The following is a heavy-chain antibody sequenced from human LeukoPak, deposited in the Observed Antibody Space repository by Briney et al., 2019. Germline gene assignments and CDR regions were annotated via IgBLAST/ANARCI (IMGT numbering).Heavy chain of an antibody. CDR3: ARHSVAVTNPRAFDI. CDR1: GFTVISNY. D-gene: IGHD2-21*02. Sequence: GGSLRLSCAASGFTVISNYIGSGRQAPGKGLELVSVIYSGGSKYYADSVKGRFTISRDNSKTTLYLQMNSLRAEDTAVYYCARHSVAVTNPRAFDIWGQGTMVTVSS. J-gene: IGHJ3*02. CDR2: IYSGGSK. V-gene: IGHV3-53*01.